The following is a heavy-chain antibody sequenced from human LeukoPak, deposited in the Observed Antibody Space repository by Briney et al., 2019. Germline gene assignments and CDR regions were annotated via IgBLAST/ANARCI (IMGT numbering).Heavy chain of an antibody. J-gene: IGHJ6*03. CDR2: IYYSGST. Sequence: SETLSLTCTVSGGSISSYYWSWIRQPPGKGLKWIGYIYYSGSTNYNPSLKSRVTISVDTSKNQFSLKLSSVTAADTAVYYCARWFRGVFRYYYYYMDVWGKGTTVTISS. CDR1: GGSISSYY. D-gene: IGHD3-10*01. CDR3: ARWFRGVFRYYYYYMDV. V-gene: IGHV4-59*12.